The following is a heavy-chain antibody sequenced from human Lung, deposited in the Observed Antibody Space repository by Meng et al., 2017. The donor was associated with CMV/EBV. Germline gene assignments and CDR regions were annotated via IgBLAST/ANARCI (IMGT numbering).Heavy chain of an antibody. D-gene: IGHD3-3*01. J-gene: IGHJ6*02. V-gene: IGHV1-69*05. CDR2: IIPIFGTA. CDR3: ARGALLEWLWGWGYYYYGMDV. CDR1: GGTFSSYA. Sequence: SVXISXXASGGTFSSYAISWVRQAPGQGLEWMGGIIPIFGTANYAQKFQGRVTITTDESTSTAYMELSSLRSEDTAVYYCARGALLEWLWGWGYYYYGMDVWGQGTTVTVSS.